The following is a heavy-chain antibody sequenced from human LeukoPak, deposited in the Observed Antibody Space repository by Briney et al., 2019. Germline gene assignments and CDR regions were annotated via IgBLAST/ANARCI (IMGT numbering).Heavy chain of an antibody. CDR1: GGTFSSYA. J-gene: IGHJ5*02. CDR2: IIPIFGAA. V-gene: IGHV1-69*13. CDR3: AREHRNWNDA. Sequence: ASVKVSCKASGGTFSSYAISWVRQAPGQGLEWMGGIIPIFGAANYAQKFQGRVTITADESTSTAYMELSSLRAEDTAVYYCAREHRNWNDAWGQGTLVTVSS.